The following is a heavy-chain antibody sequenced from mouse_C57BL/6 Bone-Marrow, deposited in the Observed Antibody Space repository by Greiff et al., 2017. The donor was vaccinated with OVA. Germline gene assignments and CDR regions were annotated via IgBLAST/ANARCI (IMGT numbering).Heavy chain of an antibody. J-gene: IGHJ3*01. CDR2: IWSGGST. Sequence: VQLQQSGPGLVQPSQSLSITCTVSGFSLTSYGVHWVRQPPGKGLEWLGVIWSGGSTDYNAAFISRLSISKDNSKSQVFFKMNSLQADDTAIYYCAKNNYDYDGAWFAYWGQGTLVTVSA. CDR1: GFSLTSYG. V-gene: IGHV2-4*01. D-gene: IGHD2-4*01. CDR3: AKNNYDYDGAWFAY.